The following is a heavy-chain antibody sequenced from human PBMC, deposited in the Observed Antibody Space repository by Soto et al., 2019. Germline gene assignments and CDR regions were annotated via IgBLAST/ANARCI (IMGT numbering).Heavy chain of an antibody. D-gene: IGHD3-10*01. V-gene: IGHV2-5*02. J-gene: IGHJ4*02. CDR3: AHRLTVRGVSYFDY. CDR2: IYWDDAK. Sequence: GSGPTLVNPTQTLTLTCTFSGFSLSASGVGVGWIRQPPGKALEWLAIIYWDDAKHYSPSLKSRLTITKDTSKNQVVLTMTNMDPVDTATYYCAHRLTVRGVSYFDYWGQGTLVTVSS. CDR1: GFSLSASGVG.